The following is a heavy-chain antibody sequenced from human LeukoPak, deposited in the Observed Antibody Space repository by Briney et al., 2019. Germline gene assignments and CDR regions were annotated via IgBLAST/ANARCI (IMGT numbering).Heavy chain of an antibody. CDR3: AAGLFDY. V-gene: IGHV3-30*02. CDR1: GFTFSSYW. Sequence: GGSLRLSCAASGFTFSSYWMSWVRQAPGKGLEWVAFIRYDGSNKYYADSVKGRFTISRDNSKNTLYLQMNSLRAEDTAVYYTAAGLFDYWGQGTLVTVSS. J-gene: IGHJ4*02. D-gene: IGHD6-13*01. CDR2: IRYDGSNK.